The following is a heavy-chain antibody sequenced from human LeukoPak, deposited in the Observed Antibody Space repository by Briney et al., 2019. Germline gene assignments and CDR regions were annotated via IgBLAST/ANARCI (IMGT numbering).Heavy chain of an antibody. Sequence: GGSLRLSCAASGFTFSSYSMNWVRQAPGKGLEWVSSISSSSSDIYYADSVKGRFTISRDNAKNSLYLQMNSLRAEDTAVYYCAREQAHVGYDYIWGSYRYPRIYWGQETLVSVFS. V-gene: IGHV3-21*01. CDR2: ISSSSSDI. CDR3: AREQAHVGYDYIWGSYRYPRIY. J-gene: IGHJ4*02. D-gene: IGHD3-16*02. CDR1: GFTFSSYS.